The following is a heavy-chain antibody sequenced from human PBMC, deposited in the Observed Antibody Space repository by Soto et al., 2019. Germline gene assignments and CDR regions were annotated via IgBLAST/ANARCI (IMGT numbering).Heavy chain of an antibody. CDR1: GFTFSSYG. CDR2: IWYDGSNK. D-gene: IGHD3-10*01. CDR3: ARDRCITMVRGVISPSDY. V-gene: IGHV3-33*01. Sequence: QVQLVESGGGVVQPGRSLRLSCAASGFTFSSYGMHWVRQAPGKGLEWVAVIWYDGSNKYYADSVKGRFTISRDNSKNTLYLQMNSLRAEDTAVYYCARDRCITMVRGVISPSDYWGQGTLVTVSS. J-gene: IGHJ4*02.